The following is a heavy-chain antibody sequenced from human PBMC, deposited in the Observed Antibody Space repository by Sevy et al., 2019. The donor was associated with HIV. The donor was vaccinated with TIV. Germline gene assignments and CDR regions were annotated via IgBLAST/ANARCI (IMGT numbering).Heavy chain of an antibody. J-gene: IGHJ6*02. D-gene: IGHD6-19*01. CDR1: GYTFTGYY. V-gene: IGHV1-2*02. CDR2: INPNSGGT. Sequence: ASVKVSCKASGYTFTGYYMHWVRQAPGQGLEWMGWINPNSGGTNYAQKFQGRVTMTRDTSISTAYMELSRLGSDDPAVYYCARDFPPPRWLEHYYYYGMDVWGQGTTVTVSS. CDR3: ARDFPPPRWLEHYYYYGMDV.